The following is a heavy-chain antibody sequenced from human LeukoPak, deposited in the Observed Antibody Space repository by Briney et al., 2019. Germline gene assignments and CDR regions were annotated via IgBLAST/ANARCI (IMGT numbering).Heavy chain of an antibody. Sequence: GASVKVSCKASGYTFTSYGISWVRQAPGQGLEWMGRISAYNGNTNYAQKLQGRVTMTTDTSTSTAYMELRSLRSDDTAVYYCARVGDILTGYYGSRYFDYWGQGTLVTVSS. V-gene: IGHV1-18*01. CDR1: GYTFTSYG. CDR2: ISAYNGNT. CDR3: ARVGDILTGYYGSRYFDY. J-gene: IGHJ4*02. D-gene: IGHD3-9*01.